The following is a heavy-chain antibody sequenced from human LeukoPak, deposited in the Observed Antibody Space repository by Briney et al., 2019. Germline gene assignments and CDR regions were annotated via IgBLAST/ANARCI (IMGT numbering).Heavy chain of an antibody. CDR1: GFTVSSNY. D-gene: IGHD2-15*01. V-gene: IGHV3-64*01. CDR2: ITTNGGRT. CDR3: ARCQGYCSGGREPFDI. J-gene: IGHJ3*02. Sequence: SGGSLRLSCAASGFTVSSNYMSWVRQAPGKGLEYVSTITTNGGRTYYANSVKGRFTISRDNSKNTLYLQMGSLRTDDMAVYYCARCQGYCSGGREPFDIWGQGTMVTVSS.